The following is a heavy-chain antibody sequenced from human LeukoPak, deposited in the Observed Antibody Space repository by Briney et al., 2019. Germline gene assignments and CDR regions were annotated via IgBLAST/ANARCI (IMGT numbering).Heavy chain of an antibody. D-gene: IGHD1-7*01. CDR2: IKQDGSEE. CDR1: GFTFSNFR. V-gene: IGHV3-7*04. CDR3: ARGNYASFDY. Sequence: GGSLGLSCAASGFTFSNFRMTWVRQAPGKGLEWVASIKQDGSEEHYVDSVKGRFTISRDNAKNSLYLQMNSLIAEDTAVYYCARGNYASFDYWGQGTLVTVSS. J-gene: IGHJ4*02.